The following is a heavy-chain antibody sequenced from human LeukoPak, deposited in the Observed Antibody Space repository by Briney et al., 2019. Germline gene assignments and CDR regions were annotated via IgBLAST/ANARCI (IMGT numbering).Heavy chain of an antibody. V-gene: IGHV4-30-2*01. CDR1: GGSISSGGYY. CDR3: ARALGSWYYFDY. CDR2: IYHSGST. D-gene: IGHD6-13*01. J-gene: IGHJ4*02. Sequence: SENLSLTCTVSGGSISSGGYYWSWIRQPPGKGLEWIGYIYHSGSTYYNPSLKSRVTISVDRSKNQFSLKLSSVTAADTAVYYCARALGSWYYFDYWGQGTLVTVSS.